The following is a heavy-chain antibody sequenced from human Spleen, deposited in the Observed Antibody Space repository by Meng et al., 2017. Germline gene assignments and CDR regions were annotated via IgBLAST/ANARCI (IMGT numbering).Heavy chain of an antibody. CDR1: GYTFISFD. Sequence: ASVKVSCKASGYTFISFDISWVRQATGQGLEWMGWMDPNSGDTGYAQKFQGRVALSRDTSTSTAYMELNTLTSEDTAVYYCAQSLYGYSGGSGFDPAEYFQHWGQGTQVTVSS. J-gene: IGHJ1*01. CDR3: AQSLYGYSGGSGFDPAEYFQH. D-gene: IGHD2-21*01. V-gene: IGHV1-8*01. CDR2: MDPNSGDT.